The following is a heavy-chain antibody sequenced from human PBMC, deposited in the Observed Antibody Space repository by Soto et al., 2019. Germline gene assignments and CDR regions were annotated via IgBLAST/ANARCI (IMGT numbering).Heavy chain of an antibody. CDR1: AFTFRSYA. CDR2: ISYDGSDK. D-gene: IGHD6-19*01. V-gene: IGHV3-30-3*01. Sequence: GGSLRLSCAASAFTFRSYAMHWVRQAPGKGLEWVSLISYDGSDKYYADSVKGRFTISRDNSRNTLYLQMNSLRVEDTAVYYCARGSYKQWLSFDYWGQGTLVT. CDR3: ARGSYKQWLSFDY. J-gene: IGHJ4*02.